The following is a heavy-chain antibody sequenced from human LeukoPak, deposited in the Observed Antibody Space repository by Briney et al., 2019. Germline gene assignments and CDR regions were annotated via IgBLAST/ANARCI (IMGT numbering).Heavy chain of an antibody. V-gene: IGHV3-23*01. D-gene: IGHD3-10*01. CDR2: ISGSGGST. CDR1: GFTFSSYA. Sequence: GGSLRLSCAASGFTFSSYAMSWVRQAPGKGLEWVSGISGSGGSTYYADSVKGRFTISRENSKNTLYLHMNSLRAVDTAVYYCAKGSWVTMVRGIMTNYFDYWGQGTLVTVSS. J-gene: IGHJ4*02. CDR3: AKGSWVTMVRGIMTNYFDY.